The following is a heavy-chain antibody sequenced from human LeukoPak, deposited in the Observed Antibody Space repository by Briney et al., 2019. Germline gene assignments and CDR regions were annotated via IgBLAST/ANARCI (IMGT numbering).Heavy chain of an antibody. CDR3: ARDSGYGDYYFDY. D-gene: IGHD4-17*01. V-gene: IGHV3-23*01. Sequence: GGSLRLSCAASGFTFDIYGINWVRQAPGKGLEWVSGITPSGDMSYYADAVKGRFTISRDNSKNTLYLQMNSLRAEDTAVYYCARDSGYGDYYFDYWGQGTLVTVSS. CDR1: GFTFDIYG. J-gene: IGHJ4*02. CDR2: ITPSGDMS.